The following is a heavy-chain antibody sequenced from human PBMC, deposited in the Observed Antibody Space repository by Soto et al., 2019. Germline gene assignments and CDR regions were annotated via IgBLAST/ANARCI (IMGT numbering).Heavy chain of an antibody. CDR3: ATDLTQAAAGKNY. CDR2: FDPEDGET. D-gene: IGHD6-13*01. V-gene: IGHV1-24*01. Sequence: ASVKVGCKVTGYTLTELSMHWVRQSPGKGLDWMGGFDPEDGETIYAQKFQGRVTMTEDTSTDTDYMELTSLRSEDTAVYYCATDLTQAAAGKNYWGQGTPVPVS. J-gene: IGHJ4*02. CDR1: GYTLTELS.